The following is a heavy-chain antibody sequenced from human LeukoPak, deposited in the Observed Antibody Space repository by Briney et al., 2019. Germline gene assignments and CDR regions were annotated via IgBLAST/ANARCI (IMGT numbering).Heavy chain of an antibody. D-gene: IGHD3-22*01. V-gene: IGHV4-4*07. CDR1: GGSISSYY. CDR3: ARSGPTYYYDSSYDY. Sequence: PSETLSLTCTVSGGSISSYYWSWIRQPAGKGLEWIGRIYTSGSTNYNPSLKSRVTMSVDTSKSQFSLKLSSVTAADTAVYYCARSGPTYYYDSSYDYWGQGTLVTVSS. J-gene: IGHJ4*02. CDR2: IYTSGST.